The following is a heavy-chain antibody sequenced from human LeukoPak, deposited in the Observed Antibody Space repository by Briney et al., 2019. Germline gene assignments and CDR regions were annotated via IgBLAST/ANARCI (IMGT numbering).Heavy chain of an antibody. CDR1: GGTFGTYT. CDR2: ILPIIHIP. CDR3: ATTPRVTIFGVVIWWFDP. Sequence: ASVKVSCKASGGTFGTYTISWVRQAPGQGLEWMGRILPIIHIPDYAQKFQDRVTITADTSTNTAYMELGSLRSEDTAVYYCATTPRVTIFGVVIWWFDPWGQGTLVTVSS. D-gene: IGHD3-3*01. J-gene: IGHJ5*02. V-gene: IGHV1-69*02.